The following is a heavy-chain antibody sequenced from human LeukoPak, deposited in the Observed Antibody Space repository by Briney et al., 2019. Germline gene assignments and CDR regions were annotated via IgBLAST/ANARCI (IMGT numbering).Heavy chain of an antibody. CDR2: INHSGST. V-gene: IGHV4-34*01. Sequence: SETLSLTCAVYGGSFSGYYWSWIRQPPGKGLEWIGEINHSGSTNYNPSLKSRVTISVDTSKNQFSLKLSSVTAADTAVYYCARALIAAAGKGFDPWGQGTLVTVSS. D-gene: IGHD6-13*01. J-gene: IGHJ5*02. CDR3: ARALIAAAGKGFDP. CDR1: GGSFSGYY.